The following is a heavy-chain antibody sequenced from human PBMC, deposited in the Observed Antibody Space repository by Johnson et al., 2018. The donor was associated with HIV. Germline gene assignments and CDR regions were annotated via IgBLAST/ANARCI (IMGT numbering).Heavy chain of an antibody. Sequence: QVQLVESGGGLVQPGGSLRLSCAASGFTFSSYGMHWVRQAPGKGLEWVAVISYNGTNTWYADSVKGRFTISRDNSKNTMYLQLNSLRPEDTAVYYCGKDRGGRFSGSDLSLRVGAFDIWGQGTLVTVSS. D-gene: IGHD1-26*01. CDR1: GFTFSSYG. CDR3: GKDRGGRFSGSDLSLRVGAFDI. J-gene: IGHJ3*02. V-gene: IGHV3-30*18. CDR2: ISYNGTNT.